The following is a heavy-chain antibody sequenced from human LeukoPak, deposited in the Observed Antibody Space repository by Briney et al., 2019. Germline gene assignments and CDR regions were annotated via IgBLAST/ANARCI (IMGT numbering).Heavy chain of an antibody. CDR2: ISGSSSYI. Sequence: GGSLRLSRAASGFTFSTYNMNWVRQAPGKGLEWVSSISGSSSYIYYADSVKGRFTISRDNSKNTLYLQMNSLRVEDTAVYYCARGIDYWGRGTLVTVSS. CDR3: ARGIDY. CDR1: GFTFSTYN. V-gene: IGHV3-21*04. J-gene: IGHJ4*02.